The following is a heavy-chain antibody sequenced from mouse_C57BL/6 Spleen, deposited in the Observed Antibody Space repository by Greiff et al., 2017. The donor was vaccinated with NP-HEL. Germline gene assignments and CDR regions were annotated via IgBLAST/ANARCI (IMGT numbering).Heavy chain of an antibody. J-gene: IGHJ1*03. D-gene: IGHD1-1*01. Sequence: QVQLQQPGAELVKPGASVKLSCKASGYTFTSYWMHWVKQRPGQGLEWIGMIHPNSGSTNYNEKFKSKATLTVDKSSSTAYMQLSSLTSEDSAVYYCARGLLRGRYFDVWGTGTTVTVSS. CDR3: ARGLLRGRYFDV. CDR1: GYTFTSYW. V-gene: IGHV1-64*01. CDR2: IHPNSGST.